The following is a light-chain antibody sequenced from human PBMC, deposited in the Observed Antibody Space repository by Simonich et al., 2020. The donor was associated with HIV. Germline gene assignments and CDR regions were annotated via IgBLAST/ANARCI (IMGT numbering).Light chain of an antibody. CDR2: GAS. CDR1: QRVSSN. CDR3: QQYNNWPGT. J-gene: IGKJ4*01. V-gene: IGKV3-15*01. Sequence: ETVMPQSPATLSVSPGERAILSCRASQRVSSNLAWYQQKPGQAPRLLIYGASIRATAFPARFSGSGSGTEFTLTISSLQSEDFAVYYCQQYNNWPGTFGGGTKVEIK.